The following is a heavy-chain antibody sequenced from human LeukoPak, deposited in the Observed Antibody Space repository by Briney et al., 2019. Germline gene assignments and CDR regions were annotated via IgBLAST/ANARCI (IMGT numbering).Heavy chain of an antibody. CDR3: YREGVYSC. J-gene: IGHJ4*02. Sequence: PGGSLRLSRAASGFTFNNAWMTWVRQAPGKGLEWVGRIKSKAAGGTIDYAAPVKGRFSISRDDSKNTLYLQMNSLKTDDTAMYFCYREGVYSCWGQGTLVTVSS. V-gene: IGHV3-15*01. CDR2: IKSKAAGGTI. D-gene: IGHD5/OR15-5a*01. CDR1: GFTFNNAW.